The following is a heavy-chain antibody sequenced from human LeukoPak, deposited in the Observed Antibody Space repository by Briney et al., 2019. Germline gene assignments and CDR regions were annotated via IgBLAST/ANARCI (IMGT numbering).Heavy chain of an antibody. CDR3: ARGMGALIVVVITAFDI. V-gene: IGHV1-2*02. D-gene: IGHD3-22*01. Sequence: ASVTVSCKASGYTFTGYYMHWVRQAPGQGLEWMGWINPNSGGTNYAQKFQGRVTMTRDTSISTAYMELSRLRSDDTAVYYCARGMGALIVVVITAFDIWGQGTMVTVSS. CDR1: GYTFTGYY. CDR2: INPNSGGT. J-gene: IGHJ3*02.